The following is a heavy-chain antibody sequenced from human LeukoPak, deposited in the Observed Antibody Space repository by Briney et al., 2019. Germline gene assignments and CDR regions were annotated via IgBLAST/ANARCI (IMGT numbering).Heavy chain of an antibody. CDR1: GGTFSSYA. V-gene: IGHV1-69*04. D-gene: IGHD4-23*01. CDR2: IIPILGIA. J-gene: IGHJ6*02. Sequence: ASVKVSCKASGGTFSSYAISWVRQAPGQGLEWMGRIIPILGIANYAQKFQGRVTITADKSTSTAYMELSSLRSEDTAVYYCARAHEVVRPYYYGMDVWGRGTTVTVSS. CDR3: ARAHEVVRPYYYGMDV.